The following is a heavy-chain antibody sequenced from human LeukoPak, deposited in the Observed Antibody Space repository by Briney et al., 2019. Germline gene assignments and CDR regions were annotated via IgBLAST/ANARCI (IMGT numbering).Heavy chain of an antibody. V-gene: IGHV3-23*01. CDR2: ISGSGGST. CDR1: GFPFSSYW. Sequence: GGSLRLSCVASGFPFSSYWMTWVRQAPGKGLEWVSAISGSGGSTYYADSVKGRFTISRDNSKNTLYLQMNSLRAEDTAVYYCAKGRGYDSSGYYYYYWGQGTLVTVSS. D-gene: IGHD3-22*01. CDR3: AKGRGYDSSGYYYYY. J-gene: IGHJ4*02.